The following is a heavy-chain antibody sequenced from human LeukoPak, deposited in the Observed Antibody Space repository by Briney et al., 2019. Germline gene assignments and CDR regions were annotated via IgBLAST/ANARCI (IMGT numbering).Heavy chain of an antibody. CDR3: ARDLHSSSHYYYYGMDV. V-gene: IGHV3-11*01. CDR2: ISSSGSTI. Sequence: AGGSLRLSCAASGFTFSDYYMSWIRQAPGKGLEWVSYISSSGSTIYYADSVKGRFTISRDNAKNSLYLQMNSLRAEDTAVYYCARDLHSSSHYYYYGMDVWGQGTTVTVSS. J-gene: IGHJ6*02. CDR1: GFTFSDYY. D-gene: IGHD6-6*01.